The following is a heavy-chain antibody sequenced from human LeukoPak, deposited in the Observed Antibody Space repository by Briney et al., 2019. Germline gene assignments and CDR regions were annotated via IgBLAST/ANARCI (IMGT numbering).Heavy chain of an antibody. CDR3: ARERKYYYMDL. D-gene: IGHD2/OR15-2a*01. J-gene: IGHJ6*03. CDR2: ISNTASAT. CDR1: EFSFSNFN. Sequence: GGSLRLSCVGSEFSFSNFNMIWVRQAAGKGPEYISHISNTASATYYIDSVRGRFTISRDNARNSLYLQMDSLRAEDTAVYYCARERKYYYMDLWGKGTTVTVSS. V-gene: IGHV3-48*01.